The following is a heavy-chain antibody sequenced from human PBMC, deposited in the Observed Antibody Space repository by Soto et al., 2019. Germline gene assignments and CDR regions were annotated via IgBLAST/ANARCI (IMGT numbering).Heavy chain of an antibody. CDR2: IWYDGSNK. Sequence: QVQLVESGGGVVQPGRSLRLSCAASGFTFSSYGMHWVRQAPGKGLEWVAVIWYDGSNKYYADSVKGRFTISRDNSKNTMYLQMNSLRAEDTAVYYCASCRLQGFDPWGQGTLVTVSS. V-gene: IGHV3-33*01. D-gene: IGHD4-4*01. J-gene: IGHJ5*02. CDR1: GFTFSSYG. CDR3: ASCRLQGFDP.